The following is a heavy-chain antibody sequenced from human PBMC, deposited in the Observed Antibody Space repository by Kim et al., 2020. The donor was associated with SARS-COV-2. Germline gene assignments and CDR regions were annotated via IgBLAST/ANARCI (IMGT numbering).Heavy chain of an antibody. J-gene: IGHJ5*02. Sequence: GGSLRLSCAASGFTFSSYGMHWVRQAPGKGLEWVAVVSYDGSDKYYTDSVKGRLTISRDNSKNTLYLQMNSLKAEDTSVYYCAKDTAPRVGYYASSGLTPFDPGGQGTLVTVSS. CDR3: AKDTAPRVGYYASSGLTPFDP. V-gene: IGHV3-30*18. CDR2: VSYDGSDK. D-gene: IGHD3-22*01. CDR1: GFTFSSYG.